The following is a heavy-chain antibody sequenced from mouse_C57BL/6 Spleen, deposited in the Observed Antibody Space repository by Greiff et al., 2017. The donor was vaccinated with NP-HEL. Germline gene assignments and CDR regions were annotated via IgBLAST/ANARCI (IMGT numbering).Heavy chain of an antibody. J-gene: IGHJ4*01. CDR1: GYAFSSYW. CDR2: IYPGDGDT. D-gene: IGHD1-1*01. Sequence: VQLQQSGAELVKPGASVKISCKASGYAFSSYWMNWVKQRPGKGLEWIGQIYPGDGDTNYNGKFKGKATLTADKSSSTAYMQLSSLTSEDSAVYFCARAYYGSMYYYAMDYWGQGTSVTVSS. CDR3: ARAYYGSMYYYAMDY. V-gene: IGHV1-80*01.